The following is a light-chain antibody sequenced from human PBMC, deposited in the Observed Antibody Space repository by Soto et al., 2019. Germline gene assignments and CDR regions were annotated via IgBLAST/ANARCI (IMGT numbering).Light chain of an antibody. CDR3: AAWDDSLDGLV. V-gene: IGLV1-44*01. Sequence: QSVLTQPPSASGTPGQRVTISCSGGSSNIGSNTVNWYRQLPGTAPKLLIYTNNQRPSGVPDRFSGSKSGTSASLAISGLQSEDEADYYCAAWDDSLDGLVFGGGTQLT. CDR1: SSNIGSNT. CDR2: TNN. J-gene: IGLJ2*01.